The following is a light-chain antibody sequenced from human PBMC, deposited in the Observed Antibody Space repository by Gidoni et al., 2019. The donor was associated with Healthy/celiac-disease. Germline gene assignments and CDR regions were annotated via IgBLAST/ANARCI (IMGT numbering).Light chain of an antibody. Sequence: DIQMTQSPSSVSASVGDRVTITCRASQGISSWLAWYQQKTGKAPKLLFYAASSLQSGVPSRISGRGSATDFTLTSSSLQPEVVATYYCQQANSFPPSFGQGTQLEIK. CDR3: QQANSFPPS. V-gene: IGKV1D-12*01. J-gene: IGKJ5*01. CDR2: AAS. CDR1: QGISSW.